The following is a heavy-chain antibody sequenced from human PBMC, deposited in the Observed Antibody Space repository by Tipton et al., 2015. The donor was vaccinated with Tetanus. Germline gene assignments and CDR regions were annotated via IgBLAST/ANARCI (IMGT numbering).Heavy chain of an antibody. V-gene: IGHV4-61*08. CDR2: VYYSGST. CDR1: GGSISSDGAY. J-gene: IGHJ6*02. D-gene: IGHD3-9*01. CDR3: ARSGYYSRAYYHYRMDV. Sequence: LRLSCTVSGGSISSDGAYWSWIRQPPGKGLEWIGYVYYSGSTNYNPSLKSRVTISVDTSKNQFSLNLSSVTAADTAVYYCARSGYYSRAYYHYRMDVWGQGTTVSVSS.